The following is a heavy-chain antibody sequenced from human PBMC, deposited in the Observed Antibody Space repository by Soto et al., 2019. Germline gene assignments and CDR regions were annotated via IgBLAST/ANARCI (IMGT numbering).Heavy chain of an antibody. Sequence: SETLSVTCTVSGDSVSSGSYYWRWIRQAPGKGLEWIGYISYSGSTNYNPSLKSRVTISLDTSKNQFSLKLGSVTAADTAVYYCARPRTSGWPTFAFDIWGQGTMVIVSS. CDR3: ARPRTSGWPTFAFDI. CDR1: GDSVSSGSYY. D-gene: IGHD6-19*01. CDR2: ISYSGST. J-gene: IGHJ3*02. V-gene: IGHV4-61*01.